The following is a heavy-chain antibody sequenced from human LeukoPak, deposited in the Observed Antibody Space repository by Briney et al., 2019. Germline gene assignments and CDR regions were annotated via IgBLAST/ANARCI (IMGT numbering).Heavy chain of an antibody. J-gene: IGHJ4*02. D-gene: IGHD2-2*01. CDR3: ARGRVVPAAIAHY. CDR2: ISSSGSTI. CDR1: GFTFSDYY. Sequence: GGSLRLSCAASGFTFSDYYMSWIRQAPGKGLEWVSCISSSGSTIYYADSVKGRFTISRDNAKNSLYLQMNSLRAEDTAVYYCARGRVVPAAIAHYWGQGTLVTVSS. V-gene: IGHV3-11*01.